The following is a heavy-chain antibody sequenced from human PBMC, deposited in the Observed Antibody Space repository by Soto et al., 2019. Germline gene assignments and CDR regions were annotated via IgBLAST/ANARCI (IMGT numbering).Heavy chain of an antibody. CDR2: IWYDGSNK. V-gene: IGHV3-33*01. J-gene: IGHJ4*02. D-gene: IGHD6-13*01. Sequence: GGSLRLSCAASGFTFSSYGMHWVRQAPGKGLEWVAVIWYDGSNKYYADSVKGRFTISRDNSKNTLYLQMNSLRAEDTAVYYCARDPIAAAGPRYYFDYWGQGTLVTVSS. CDR3: ARDPIAAAGPRYYFDY. CDR1: GFTFSSYG.